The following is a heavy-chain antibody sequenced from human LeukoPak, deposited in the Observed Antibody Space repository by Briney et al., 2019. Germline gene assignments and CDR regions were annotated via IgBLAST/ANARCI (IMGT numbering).Heavy chain of an antibody. J-gene: IGHJ5*02. V-gene: IGHV1-2*02. CDR1: GYTFTGYY. CDR3: ATHTLVRWCSTSCRWFDP. Sequence: ASVKVSCKASGYTFTGYYMHWVRQAPAQGLEWMGWSNPNSGGTNYAQKFHGRATITRDTSISTAYMELSRLRSDDTAVYYCATHTLVRWCSTSCRWFDPWGQGTLVTVSS. D-gene: IGHD2-2*01. CDR2: SNPNSGGT.